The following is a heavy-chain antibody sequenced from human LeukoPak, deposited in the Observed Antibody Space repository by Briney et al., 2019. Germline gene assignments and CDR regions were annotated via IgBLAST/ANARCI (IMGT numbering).Heavy chain of an antibody. CDR3: ARDTPIGSIQDFQH. Sequence: SETLSLTCTVSSGSISSTSYYWGWIRQPPGMGLEWIGSMYYSGSTYYNPSLKSRVTISVDTSKSQFSLKLSSVTAADTAVYYCARDTPIGSIQDFQHWGQGTLVTVSS. CDR1: SGSISSTSYY. CDR2: MYYSGST. J-gene: IGHJ1*01. D-gene: IGHD3-3*02. V-gene: IGHV4-39*07.